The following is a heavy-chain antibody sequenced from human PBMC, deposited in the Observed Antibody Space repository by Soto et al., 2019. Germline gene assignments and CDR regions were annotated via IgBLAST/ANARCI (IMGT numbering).Heavy chain of an antibody. J-gene: IGHJ4*02. D-gene: IGHD3-3*01. CDR1: GFTFSNAW. CDR3: TTDSTQGVTIFGVVIPYYFDY. CDR2: IKSKTDGGTT. Sequence: PGGSLRLSCAASGFTFSNAWMSWVRQAPGKGLEWVGRIKSKTDGGTTDYAAPVKGRFTISGDDSKNTLYLQMNSLKTEDTAVYYCTTDSTQGVTIFGVVIPYYFDYWGQGTLVTVSS. V-gene: IGHV3-15*01.